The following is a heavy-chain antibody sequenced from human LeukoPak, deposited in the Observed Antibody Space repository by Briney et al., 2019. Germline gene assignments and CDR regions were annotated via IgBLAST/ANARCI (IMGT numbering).Heavy chain of an antibody. CDR2: IGVSSSTM. CDR3: ARDWFHAIDY. CDR1: GFTFSHYA. V-gene: IGHV3-48*01. D-gene: IGHD2/OR15-2a*01. Sequence: GGSLRLSCAASGFTFSHYAMNWVRQAPGKGLEWISYIGVSSSTMYFADSVKGRFTISRDDAKNSLYLEMNSLRAEDTAVYYCARDWFHAIDYWGQGTLVTVSS. J-gene: IGHJ4*02.